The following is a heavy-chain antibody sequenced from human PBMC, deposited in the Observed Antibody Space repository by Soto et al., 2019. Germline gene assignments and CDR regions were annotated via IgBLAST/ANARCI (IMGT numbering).Heavy chain of an antibody. J-gene: IGHJ4*02. CDR3: AKVNSASYYGFFDY. Sequence: PGGSLRLSCAASGFTFDDYAMHWVRQAPGKGLEWVSGISWNSGSIGYADSVKGRFTISRDNAKNSLYLQMNSLRAEDTALYYCAKVNSASYYGFFDYWGQGTLVTVSS. CDR2: ISWNSGSI. D-gene: IGHD1-26*01. CDR1: GFTFDDYA. V-gene: IGHV3-9*01.